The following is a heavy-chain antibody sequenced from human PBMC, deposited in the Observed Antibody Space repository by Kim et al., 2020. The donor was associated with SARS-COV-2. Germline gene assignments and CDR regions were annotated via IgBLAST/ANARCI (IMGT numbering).Heavy chain of an antibody. CDR3: ARAGYTRGWYSEHPAFDY. D-gene: IGHD6-19*01. V-gene: IGHV4-34*01. CDR1: GGSFSGYY. CDR2: INHSGST. J-gene: IGHJ4*03. Sequence: SETLSLTCAVYGGSFSGYYWSWIRQPPGKGLEWIGEINHSGSTNYNPSLKSRVTISGDTSKNQFSLKLSSVTAADTAVYYCARAGYTRGWYSEHPAFDYWGQGATVTVSS.